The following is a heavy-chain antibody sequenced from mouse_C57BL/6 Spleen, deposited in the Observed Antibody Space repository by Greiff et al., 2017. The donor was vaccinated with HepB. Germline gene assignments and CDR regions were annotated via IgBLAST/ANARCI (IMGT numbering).Heavy chain of an antibody. D-gene: IGHD3-2*02. CDR3: ARAAQATLAY. V-gene: IGHV5-12*01. J-gene: IGHJ3*01. Sequence: EVQVVESGGGLVQPGGSLKLSCAASGFTFSDYYMYWVRQTPEKRLEWVAYISNGGGSTYYPDTVKGRFTISRDNAKNTLYLQMSRLKSEDTAMYYCARAAQATLAYWGQGTLVTVSA. CDR1: GFTFSDYY. CDR2: ISNGGGST.